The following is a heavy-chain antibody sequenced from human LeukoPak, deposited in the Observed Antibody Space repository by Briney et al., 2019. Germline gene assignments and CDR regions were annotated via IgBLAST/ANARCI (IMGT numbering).Heavy chain of an antibody. J-gene: IGHJ6*03. CDR3: ARGDSRVSGWYTAMVTGYYYYYYMDV. V-gene: IGHV1-46*01. Sequence: GASVKVSCKASGYTFTSYYMHWVRQAPGQGLEWMGIINPSGGSTSYAQKFQGRVTMTRDTSTSTVYMELSSLRSEDTAVYYCARGDSRVSGWYTAMVTGYYYYYYMDVWGKGTTVTVSS. CDR2: INPSGGST. CDR1: GYTFTSYY. D-gene: IGHD5-18*01.